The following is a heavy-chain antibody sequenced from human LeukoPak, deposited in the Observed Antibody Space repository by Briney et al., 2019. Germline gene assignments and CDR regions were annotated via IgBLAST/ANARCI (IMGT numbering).Heavy chain of an antibody. CDR3: ARAPLWARYYFDY. D-gene: IGHD3-16*01. J-gene: IGHJ4*02. CDR1: GFTFTSYA. V-gene: IGHV1-3*01. CDR2: INAGNGNT. Sequence: GGSLRLSCAASGFTFTSYAMHWVRQAPGQRLEWMGWINAGNGNTKYSQKFQGRVTITRDTSASTAYMELSSLRSEDTAVYYCARAPLWARYYFDYWGQGTLVTVSS.